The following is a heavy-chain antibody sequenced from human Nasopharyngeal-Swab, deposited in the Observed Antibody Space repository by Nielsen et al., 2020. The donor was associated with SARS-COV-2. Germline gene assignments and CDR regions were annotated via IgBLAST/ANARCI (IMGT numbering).Heavy chain of an antibody. CDR2: IYSGGST. Sequence: GSLRLSCAASGFTVSSNYMSWVRQAPGKGLEWVSLIYSGGSTYYADSVKGRFTVSRDNSKNTLYLQMNSLRAEDTAVYYCARVGQWLGYYYYGMDVWGQGTTVTVSS. J-gene: IGHJ6*02. CDR3: ARVGQWLGYYYYGMDV. CDR1: GFTVSSNY. V-gene: IGHV3-53*01. D-gene: IGHD6-19*01.